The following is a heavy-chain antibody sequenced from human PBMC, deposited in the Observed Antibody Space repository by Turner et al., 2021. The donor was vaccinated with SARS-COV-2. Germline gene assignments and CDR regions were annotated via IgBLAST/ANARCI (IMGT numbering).Heavy chain of an antibody. CDR1: GFTFSSYG. D-gene: IGHD5-18*01. CDR3: ARDLEGAMVTYYYGMGV. V-gene: IGHV3-33*01. CDR2: IWDDGSNK. J-gene: IGHJ6*02. Sequence: QVQLVESGGGVVQPGRSLRLSCPASGFTFSSYGMHWVRQAPGKGLEWVAVIWDDGSNKYYADSVKGRFTISRDNSKNTLYLQMNSLRAEDTAVYYCARDLEGAMVTYYYGMGVWGQGTTVTVSS.